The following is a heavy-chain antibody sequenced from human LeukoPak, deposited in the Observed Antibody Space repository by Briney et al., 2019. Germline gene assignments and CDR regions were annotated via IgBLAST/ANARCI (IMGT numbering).Heavy chain of an antibody. CDR3: AKFRADSSGLPFDY. V-gene: IGHV3-23*01. J-gene: IGHJ4*02. Sequence: TGGSLRLSCAASGFTFSIYAMSWVRQAPGKGLEWVSSISGTSGNTYYADSVKGRFAISRDNSKDTVYLQMNSLRAEDTAIYYCAKFRADSSGLPFDYWGQGTLVTVSS. CDR1: GFTFSIYA. D-gene: IGHD6-19*01. CDR2: ISGTSGNT.